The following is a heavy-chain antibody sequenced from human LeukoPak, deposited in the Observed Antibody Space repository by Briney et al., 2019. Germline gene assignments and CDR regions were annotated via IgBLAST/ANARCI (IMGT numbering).Heavy chain of an antibody. V-gene: IGHV3-30*04. CDR2: ISYDGSNK. CDR1: GFTFSSYA. D-gene: IGHD6-13*01. J-gene: IGHJ6*03. CDR3: AKDRRPAAGITYYMDV. Sequence: PGGSLRLSCAASGFTFSSYAMHWVRQAPGKGLEWVAVISYDGSNKYYADSVKGRFTISRDNSKNTLYLQMNSLRAEDTAVYYCAKDRRPAAGITYYMDVWGKGTTVTVSS.